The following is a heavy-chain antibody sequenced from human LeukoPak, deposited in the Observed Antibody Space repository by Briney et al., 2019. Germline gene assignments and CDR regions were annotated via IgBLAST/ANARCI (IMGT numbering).Heavy chain of an antibody. CDR2: IYSGGST. D-gene: IGHD3-10*01. V-gene: IGHV3-53*01. J-gene: IGHJ4*02. Sequence: GGSLRLSCAASGFTVSSNYMSWVRQAPGKGLEWVSVIYSGGSTYYADSVKGRFTISRDNSKNTLYLQMNSLRAEDTAVYYCARSLWFGESFDYWGQGTLVTVSS. CDR3: ARSLWFGESFDY. CDR1: GFTVSSNY.